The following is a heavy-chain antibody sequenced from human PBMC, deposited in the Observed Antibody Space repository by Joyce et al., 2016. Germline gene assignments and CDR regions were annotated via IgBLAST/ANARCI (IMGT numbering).Heavy chain of an antibody. CDR3: AGGSSYGPLDF. CDR1: GGSISSHY. D-gene: IGHD4-17*01. J-gene: IGHJ4*02. CDR2: ISYSGNT. V-gene: IGHV4-59*08. Sequence: QVQLQESGPGLVKPSETLFLTCIVSGGSISSHYWSWIRQPPGKGVERSGYISYSGNTNYNPSRKSRVTISVDTSKNQFSLKLNFVTAADTAVFYCAGGSSYGPLDFWGQGTLVTVSS.